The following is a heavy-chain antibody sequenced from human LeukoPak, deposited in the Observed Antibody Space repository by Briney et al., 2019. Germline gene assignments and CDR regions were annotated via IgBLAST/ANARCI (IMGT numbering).Heavy chain of an antibody. J-gene: IGHJ5*02. CDR2: ISYDGSNK. Sequence: GGSLRLSCAASGFTFSSYAMHWVRQAPGKGLEWVAVISYDGSNKYYADSVKGRFTISRDNSKNTLYLQMNSLRAEDTAVYYCARGRDYDFWSGYSNWFDPWGQGTLVTVSS. D-gene: IGHD3-3*01. CDR1: GFTFSSYA. V-gene: IGHV3-30-3*01. CDR3: ARGRDYDFWSGYSNWFDP.